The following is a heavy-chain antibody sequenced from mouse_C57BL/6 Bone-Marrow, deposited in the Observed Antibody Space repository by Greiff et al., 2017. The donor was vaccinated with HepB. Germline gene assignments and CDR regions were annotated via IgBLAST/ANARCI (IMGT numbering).Heavy chain of an antibody. V-gene: IGHV1-18*01. CDR3: ARESFLYYGNYRGDAMDY. CDR2: INPNNGGT. J-gene: IGHJ4*01. Sequence: VQLQQSGPELVKPGASVKIPCKASGYTFTDYNMDWVKQSHGKSLEWIGDINPNNGGTIYNQKFKGKATLTVDKSSSTAYMELRSLTSEDTAVYYCARESFLYYGNYRGDAMDYWGQGTSVTVSS. D-gene: IGHD2-1*01. CDR1: GYTFTDYN.